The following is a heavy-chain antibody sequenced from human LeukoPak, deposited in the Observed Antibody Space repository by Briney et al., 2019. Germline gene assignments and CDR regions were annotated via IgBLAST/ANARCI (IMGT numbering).Heavy chain of an antibody. V-gene: IGHV1-69*06. J-gene: IGHJ6*03. D-gene: IGHD1-7*01. CDR1: GGTFSSYA. CDR2: IIPIFGTA. CDR3: ARGAAGWNYHYYYYMDV. Sequence: SVKVSCKASGGTFSSYAISWVRQAPGQGLEWMGGIIPIFGTANYAQKFQGRVTITADKSTSTAYMELSSLRSEDTAVYYCARGAAGWNYHYYYYMDVWGKGTTVTVSS.